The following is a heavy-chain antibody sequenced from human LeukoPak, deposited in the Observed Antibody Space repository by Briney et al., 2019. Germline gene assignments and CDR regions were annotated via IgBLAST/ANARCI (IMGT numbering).Heavy chain of an antibody. CDR1: GFTVSSNY. D-gene: IGHD5-12*01. J-gene: IGHJ3*02. CDR3: ARGGATTVAPRINSAPRGAFDI. Sequence: PGGSLRLSCAASGFTVSSNYMSWVRQAPGKGLEWVSVIYSGGSTYYADSVKGRFTISRDNSKNTLYLQMNSLRAEDTAVYYCARGGATTVAPRINSAPRGAFDIWGQGTMVTVSS. V-gene: IGHV3-53*01. CDR2: IYSGGST.